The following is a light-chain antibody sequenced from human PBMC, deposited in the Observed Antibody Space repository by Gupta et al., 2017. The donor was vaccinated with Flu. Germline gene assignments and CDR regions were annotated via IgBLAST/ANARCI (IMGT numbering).Light chain of an antibody. J-gene: IGKJ2*01. V-gene: IGKV3-20*01. CDR2: SAS. Sequence: EIVLTQSPGTLSLSAGERATLSCRASQSINTDYLAWYQQKPGQVPRLVIHSASSRATGIPDRFSGSWSGTDFTLTISRLEPEDFAVYYCQQYTASPFNFGQGTKLEIK. CDR3: QQYTASPFN. CDR1: QSINTDY.